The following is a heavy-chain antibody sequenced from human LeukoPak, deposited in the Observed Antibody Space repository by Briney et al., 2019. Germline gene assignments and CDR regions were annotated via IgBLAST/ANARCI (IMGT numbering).Heavy chain of an antibody. V-gene: IGHV1-2*06. CDR2: INPNSGGT. Sequence: GASVKVSCKASGYTFTGYYMHWVRQAPGQGLEWMGRINPNSGGTNYAQKFQGRVTMTRDTSISTAYMELSGLRSDDTAVYYCARSKAWELPNAFDIWGQGTMVTVSS. D-gene: IGHD1-26*01. CDR3: ARSKAWELPNAFDI. J-gene: IGHJ3*02. CDR1: GYTFTGYY.